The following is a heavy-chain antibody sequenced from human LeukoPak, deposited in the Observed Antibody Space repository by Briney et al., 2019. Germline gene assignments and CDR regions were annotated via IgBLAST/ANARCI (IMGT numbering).Heavy chain of an antibody. CDR1: GFTFSSYW. CDR2: INSDVSST. CDR3: ARVLTTVIHWYFDL. Sequence: GESLRLSCAASGFTFSSYWMHWVRQVPGKGLVWVSRINSDVSSTSYADSVKGRFTISRDNAKNTLYLQMNSLRAEDTAVYYCARVLTTVIHWYFDLWGRGTLVTVSS. D-gene: IGHD4-17*01. V-gene: IGHV3-74*01. J-gene: IGHJ2*01.